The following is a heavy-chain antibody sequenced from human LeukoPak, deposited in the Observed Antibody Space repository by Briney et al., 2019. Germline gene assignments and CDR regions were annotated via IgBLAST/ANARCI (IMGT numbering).Heavy chain of an antibody. CDR2: IVVGSGNT. CDR1: GFTFTSSA. J-gene: IGHJ6*02. D-gene: IGHD3-22*01. V-gene: IGHV1-58*02. Sequence: SVKVSCKASGFTFTSSAMQWVRQARGQRLEWIGWIVVGSGNTNNAQKFQERVTITRDMYTSTAYMELSSLRSEDTAVYYCAATYYYDSSGYPSATLNYYGMDVWGQGTTVTVSS. CDR3: AATYYYDSSGYPSATLNYYGMDV.